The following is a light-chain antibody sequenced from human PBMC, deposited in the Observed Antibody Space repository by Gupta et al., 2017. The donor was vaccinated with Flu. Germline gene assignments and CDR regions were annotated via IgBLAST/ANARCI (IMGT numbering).Light chain of an antibody. CDR2: WAS. Sequence: DIVMTQSPDSLAVSLGERATINCKSSQSVLYSSNNKNYLAWYQQKPGQPPKLLIYWASTRESGVPDRFSGRASGTDFTLTISILHAEDVAVYYCQEDDSTPITFGAGTKVEIK. CDR1: QSVLYSSNNKNY. V-gene: IGKV4-1*01. CDR3: QEDDSTPIT. J-gene: IGKJ4*01.